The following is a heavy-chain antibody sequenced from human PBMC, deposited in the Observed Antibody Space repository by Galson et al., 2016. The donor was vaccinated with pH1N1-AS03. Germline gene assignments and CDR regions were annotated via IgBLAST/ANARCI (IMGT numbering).Heavy chain of an antibody. D-gene: IGHD6-19*01. J-gene: IGHJ4*02. CDR2: IWNLGKSK. CDR1: GFIFSSHG. Sequence: SLRLSCAASGFIFSSHGIHWVRQAPGKGLEWVALIWNLGKSKYNAASVKGRFTISRDDSKNTVYLQMNSLRAEDTAVYYCAKDDYSSAWYGGISDYWGQGTLVTVSS. CDR3: AKDDYSSAWYGGISDY. V-gene: IGHV3-33*06.